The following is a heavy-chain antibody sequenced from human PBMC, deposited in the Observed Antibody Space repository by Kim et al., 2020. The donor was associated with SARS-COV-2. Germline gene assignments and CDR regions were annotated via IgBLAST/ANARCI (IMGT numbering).Heavy chain of an antibody. CDR1: GFSLSSYA. CDR3: SRGNNGMDV. Sequence: GGSLRLSCAGSGFSLSSYAMYWVRPAPGKGLMWVALISVDGNSHTYADSVKGRFTISRDNAKNTLFLQMNSLRAEDTAVYYCSRGNNGMDVWGPGPPVTV. V-gene: IGHV3-74*01. CDR2: ISVDGNSH. J-gene: IGHJ6*02.